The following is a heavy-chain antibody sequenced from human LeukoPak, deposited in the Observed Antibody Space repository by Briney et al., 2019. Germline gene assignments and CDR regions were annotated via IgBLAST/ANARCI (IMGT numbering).Heavy chain of an antibody. V-gene: IGHV1-2*02. CDR3: ARVDDYGDYGWFDP. CDR2: INPNSGGT. Sequence: GASVKVSCKASGYTFTGYYIHWVRQAPGQGLEWMGWINPNSGGTNYAQKFQGRVTMTRDTSISTAYMELSRLRSDDTAVYYCARVDDYGDYGWFDPWGQGTLVTVSS. J-gene: IGHJ5*02. CDR1: GYTFTGYY. D-gene: IGHD4-17*01.